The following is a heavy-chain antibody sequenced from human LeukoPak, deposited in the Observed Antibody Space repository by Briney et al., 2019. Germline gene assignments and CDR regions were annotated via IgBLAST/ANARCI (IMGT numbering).Heavy chain of an antibody. J-gene: IGHJ4*02. CDR1: GFTFNTHA. CDR3: AKDRPNFYEASGSYYKMKGDF. V-gene: IGHV3-23*01. CDR2: LTRTGRTT. Sequence: GGSLRLSRAASGFTFNTHAMSWVRQAPEKGLEWVSSLTRTGRTTYYADSVKGRFTISRDNLKNTVYLQMNSLRGEDTAIYYCAKDRPNFYEASGSYYKMKGDFWGQGTLVTVSS. D-gene: IGHD3-10*01.